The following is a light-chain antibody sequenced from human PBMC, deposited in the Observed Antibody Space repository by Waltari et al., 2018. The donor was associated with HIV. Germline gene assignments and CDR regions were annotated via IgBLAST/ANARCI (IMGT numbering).Light chain of an antibody. CDR1: HSVLHIPSNKNY. CDR2: WAS. CDR3: QQYYNNPWT. J-gene: IGKJ1*01. Sequence: DFVVTQSPDSLAVSLGERASFNCSTSHSVLHIPSNKNYLAWYQQRPGQPPTLLIYWASIREAGGPDRVSGSGSGTDFTLTISRLQAEDVAVYYCQQYYNNPWTFGQGTKVEIK. V-gene: IGKV4-1*01.